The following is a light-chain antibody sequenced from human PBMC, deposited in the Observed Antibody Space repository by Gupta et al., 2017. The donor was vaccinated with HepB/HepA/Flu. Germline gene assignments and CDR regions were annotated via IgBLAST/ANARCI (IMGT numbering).Light chain of an antibody. Sequence: QSALTQPPSASGSPGQSVTISCTGTIRDIGGYNSVSWYQQHPGKAPKLMIYEVSKRPSGVPDRFSGSKSVNTASLTISGLQAEDEADYYCNLGVFGTGTKVTVL. J-gene: IGLJ1*01. V-gene: IGLV2-8*01. CDR3: NLGV. CDR2: EVS. CDR1: IRDIGGYNS.